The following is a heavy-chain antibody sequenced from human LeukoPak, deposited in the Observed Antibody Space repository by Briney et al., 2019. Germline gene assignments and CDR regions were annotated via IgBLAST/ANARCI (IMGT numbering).Heavy chain of an antibody. CDR2: ISSSSSYI. J-gene: IGHJ4*02. CDR1: GFTFSSYS. D-gene: IGHD1-26*01. CDR3: ARISRVGATLGY. V-gene: IGHV3-21*01. Sequence: GGSLRLSCAASGFTFSSYSMNWVRQAPGKGLEWVSSISSSSSYIYYADSVKGRFTISRDNAKNSLYLQMNSLRAEDTAVYYCARISRVGATLGYWGQGTLVTVSS.